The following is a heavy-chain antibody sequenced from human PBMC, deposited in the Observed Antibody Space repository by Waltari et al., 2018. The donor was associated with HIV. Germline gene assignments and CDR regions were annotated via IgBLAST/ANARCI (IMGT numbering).Heavy chain of an antibody. J-gene: IGHJ6*02. Sequence: QVQLVQTGAEVKKPGASVKVSSKTSGYTYTGYYMQWVRQAPGQGLEWMGWINPKSDGTNYAQKFQGRVTMTRDTSTSTAYMELSRLRSDDTALYYCARDRIAVTGSYYYGMDVWGQGTTVTVSS. V-gene: IGHV1-2*02. CDR2: INPKSDGT. CDR1: GYTYTGYY. D-gene: IGHD6-19*01. CDR3: ARDRIAVTGSYYYGMDV.